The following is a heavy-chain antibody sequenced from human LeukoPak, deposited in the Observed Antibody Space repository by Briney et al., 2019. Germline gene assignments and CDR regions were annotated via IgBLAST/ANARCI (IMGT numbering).Heavy chain of an antibody. CDR2: IIPIFGTA. CDR1: GGTFSSYA. J-gene: IGHJ6*03. CDR3: ARGGIYRSGYYYYYYMDV. Sequence: GASVKVSCKASGGTFSSYAISWVRQAPGQGLEWMGGIIPIFGTANYAQKFQGRVTITADESTSTAYMELSSLRSEDTAVYYCARGGIYRSGYYYYYYMDVWGKGTTVTISS. D-gene: IGHD2-15*01. V-gene: IGHV1-69*13.